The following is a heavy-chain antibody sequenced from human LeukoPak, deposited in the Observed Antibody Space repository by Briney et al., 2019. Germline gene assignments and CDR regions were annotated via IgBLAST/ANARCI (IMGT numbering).Heavy chain of an antibody. CDR2: ILYDGSNK. D-gene: IGHD3-3*01. CDR3: AKDRTYYDFWSGYYSDY. J-gene: IGHJ4*02. Sequence: GGSLRLSCAASGFTFSSYGMHWVRQAPGKGLEWVAFILYDGSNKYYADSVKGRFTISRDNSKNTLYLQMNSLRAEDTAVYYCAKDRTYYDFWSGYYSDYWGQGTLVTVSS. CDR1: GFTFSSYG. V-gene: IGHV3-30*02.